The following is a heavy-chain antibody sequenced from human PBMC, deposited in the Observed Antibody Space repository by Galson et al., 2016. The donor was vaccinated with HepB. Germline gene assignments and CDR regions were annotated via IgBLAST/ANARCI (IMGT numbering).Heavy chain of an antibody. CDR1: GFIFSSYA. CDR3: ARDWDNIAVGQIDY. Sequence: SLRLSCAASGFIFSSYAMHWVRQAPGKGLEWVAGTLYNGVEKYYADSVKGRFTISRDNSKNTLSLQMTSLGAEDTGVYYCARDWDNIAVGQIDYWGQGTLVIVSS. J-gene: IGHJ4*02. D-gene: IGHD2-15*01. CDR2: TLYNGVEK. V-gene: IGHV3-33*01.